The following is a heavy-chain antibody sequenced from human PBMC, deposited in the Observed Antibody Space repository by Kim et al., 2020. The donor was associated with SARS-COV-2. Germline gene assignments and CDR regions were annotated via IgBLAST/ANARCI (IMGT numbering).Heavy chain of an antibody. D-gene: IGHD1-26*01. CDR2: ISSSSPYI. V-gene: IGHV3-21*01. CDR1: GFTFSSYG. J-gene: IGHJ6*02. CDR3: AREVAIRGGGLLPDFYYYGMDV. Sequence: GGSLRLSCAASGFTFSSYGMNWVRQAPGKGLEWVSSISSSSPYIYYADSVKGRFTISRDNAKNSLYLQMNSLRAEDTAVYYCAREVAIRGGGLLPDFYYYGMDVWGQGTTVTVSS.